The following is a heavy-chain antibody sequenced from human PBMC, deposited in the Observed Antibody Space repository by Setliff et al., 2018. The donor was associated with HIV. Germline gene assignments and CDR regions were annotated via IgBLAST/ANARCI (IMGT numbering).Heavy chain of an antibody. J-gene: IGHJ6*03. CDR3: AGDQKGYSYGYYMDV. Sequence: SETLSLTCTSSGDSISGYYWSWIRQPAGKGLEWIGRMHTSGNTNYNPSLKSRVTMSVDTSKNQFSLRLSSVTAADTAVYYCAGDQKGYSYGYYMDVWGIGTTVTVSS. CDR1: GDSISGYY. V-gene: IGHV4-4*07. D-gene: IGHD5-18*01. CDR2: MHTSGNT.